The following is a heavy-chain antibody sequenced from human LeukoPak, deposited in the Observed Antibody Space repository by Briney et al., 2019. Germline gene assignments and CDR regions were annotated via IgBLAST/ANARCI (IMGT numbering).Heavy chain of an antibody. D-gene: IGHD3-22*01. J-gene: IGHJ3*02. CDR3: ARGFTYYYDSSGYLLDI. Sequence: ASVKVSCKASGYTFNNHYMYWVRQAPGQGLEWMGVINPSGGSTSYAQKFQGRVTMTRDTSTRTVYMEVNSLRSEDTAVYYCARGFTYYYDSSGYLLDIWGQGTMVTVSS. V-gene: IGHV1-46*02. CDR2: INPSGGST. CDR1: GYTFNNHY.